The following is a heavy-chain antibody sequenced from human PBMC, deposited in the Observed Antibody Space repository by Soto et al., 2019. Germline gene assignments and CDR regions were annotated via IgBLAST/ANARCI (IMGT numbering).Heavy chain of an antibody. V-gene: IGHV4-61*01. J-gene: IGHJ4*02. CDR1: GGSVSNKTYY. Sequence: LSLTCSVSGGSVSNKTYYWSWIRHPPGKRLEWIGYVYYSGTTNYNPSPKSRVTISVDLSKNQFSLRLSSVTTADTALYYCARTTAVPNTLRSRYFFDYWGQGTLVTVSS. CDR3: ARTTAVPNTLRSRYFFDY. D-gene: IGHD4-17*01. CDR2: VYYSGTT.